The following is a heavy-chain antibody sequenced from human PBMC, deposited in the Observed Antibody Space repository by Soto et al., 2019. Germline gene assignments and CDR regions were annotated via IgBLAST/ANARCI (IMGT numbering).Heavy chain of an antibody. Sequence: EVPVVESGGGLVQPGGSLRLSCAASGFTFSRYDMHWVRQATGRGLEWVSGIGTSGDTYYAGSVKGRFTISRENAKNSVYLQMNSLRAGDTAVYYCARGALGFDPWGQGTLVAVSS. CDR1: GFTFSRYD. CDR3: ARGALGFDP. J-gene: IGHJ5*02. D-gene: IGHD6-6*01. CDR2: IGTSGDT. V-gene: IGHV3-13*04.